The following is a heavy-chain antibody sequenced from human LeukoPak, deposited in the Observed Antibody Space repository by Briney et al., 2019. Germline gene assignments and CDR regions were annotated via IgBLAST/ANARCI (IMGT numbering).Heavy chain of an antibody. CDR2: IYYSGST. V-gene: IGHV4-30-4*08. D-gene: IGHD6-13*01. CDR1: GGSISSGDYY. J-gene: IGHJ3*02. Sequence: KPSETLSLTCTVSGGSISSGDYYWSWIRQPPGKGLEWIGYIYYSGSTYYNPSLKSRVTISVDTSKNQFSLKLSSVTAADTAVYYCARAQRLAAAGTGAFDIWGQGTMVTVSS. CDR3: ARAQRLAAAGTGAFDI.